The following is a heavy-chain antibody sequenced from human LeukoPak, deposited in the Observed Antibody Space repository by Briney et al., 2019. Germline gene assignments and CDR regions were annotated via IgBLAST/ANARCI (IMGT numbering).Heavy chain of an antibody. V-gene: IGHV1-18*03. Sequence: ASVKVSCKASGYTFTSYGISWVRQAPGQGLEWMGWISAYNGNTNYAQKLQGRVTMTTDTSTSTAYMELRSLRSDDMAVYYCARILEMATINDYWGQGTLVTVSS. CDR3: ARILEMATINDY. J-gene: IGHJ4*02. CDR1: GYTFTSYG. D-gene: IGHD5-24*01. CDR2: ISAYNGNT.